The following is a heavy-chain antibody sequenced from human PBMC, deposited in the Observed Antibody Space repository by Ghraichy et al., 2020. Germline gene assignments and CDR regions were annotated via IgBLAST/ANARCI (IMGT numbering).Heavy chain of an antibody. V-gene: IGHV3-30-3*01. CDR2: ISYDGSNK. CDR3: ARDLVRITGTSVPSFDY. CDR1: GFTFSSYA. D-gene: IGHD1-20*01. J-gene: IGHJ4*02. Sequence: GGSLRLSCAASGFTFSSYAMHWVRQAPGKGLEWVAVISYDGSNKYYADSVKGRFTISRDNSKNTLYLQMNSLRAEDTAVYYCARDLVRITGTSVPSFDYWGQGTLVTVSS.